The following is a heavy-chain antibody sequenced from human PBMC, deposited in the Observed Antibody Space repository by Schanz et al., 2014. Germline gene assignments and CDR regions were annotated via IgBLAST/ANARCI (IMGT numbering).Heavy chain of an antibody. Sequence: DVQLLESGGGLVQPGGSLRLSCAASGFTFSTYAMSWVRQAPGKGLEWVSALSGSGGSTYYADSVKGRFTISRDNSKNILYLQMNSLRAEDTAVYYCAKARRKSNCSGGRCFHYSYYGMDVWGKGTTVTVSS. CDR1: GFTFSTYA. V-gene: IGHV3-23*01. CDR3: AKARRKSNCSGGRCFHYSYYGMDV. J-gene: IGHJ6*04. CDR2: LSGSGGST. D-gene: IGHD2-15*01.